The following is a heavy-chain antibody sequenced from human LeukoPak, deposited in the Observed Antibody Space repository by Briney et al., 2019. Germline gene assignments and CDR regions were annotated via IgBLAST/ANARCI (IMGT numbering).Heavy chain of an antibody. CDR3: ARAPSGCGGTCPFGD. CDR1: GCSIINSF. V-gene: IGHV4-4*07. D-gene: IGHD2-15*01. J-gene: IGHJ4*02. Sequence: PSETLSLTCNVSGCSIINSFWSWIRQPAGKGRDGLGRIYSSGRINHNPSRKSRVTLSVDTSKNQFSLKLTSVTAADTAVYYCARAPSGCGGTCPFGDWGQGTLVTVSS. CDR2: IYSSGRI.